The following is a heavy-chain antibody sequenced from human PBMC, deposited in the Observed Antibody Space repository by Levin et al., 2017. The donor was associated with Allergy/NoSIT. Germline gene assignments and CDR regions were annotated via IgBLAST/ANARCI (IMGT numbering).Heavy chain of an antibody. CDR3: VSGGYDILTGYSTDAFDI. CDR2: INPNSGGT. D-gene: IGHD3-9*01. V-gene: IGHV1-2*02. Sequence: ASVKVSCKASGYTFTGYYMHWVRQAPGQGLEWMGWINPNSGGTNYAQKFQGRVTMTRDTSISTAYMELSRLRSDDTAVYYCVSGGYDILTGYSTDAFDIWGQGTMVTVSS. CDR1: GYTFTGYY. J-gene: IGHJ3*02.